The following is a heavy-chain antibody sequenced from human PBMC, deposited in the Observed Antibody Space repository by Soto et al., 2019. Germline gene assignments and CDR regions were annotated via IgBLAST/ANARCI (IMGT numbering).Heavy chain of an antibody. CDR2: FYYSQST. D-gene: IGHD4-17*01. V-gene: IGHV4-39*01. CDR1: GGSLTSNSYY. CDR3: ARRSTVTYDY. J-gene: IGHJ4*02. Sequence: PSETLSLTCTVSGGSLTSNSYYWGWVRQPPGKGLEWIGSFYYSQSTYFNPSLKSRVTISVETSKNQYSLKLSAVTVADTAVYYCARRSTVTYDYWGQGILVTVSS.